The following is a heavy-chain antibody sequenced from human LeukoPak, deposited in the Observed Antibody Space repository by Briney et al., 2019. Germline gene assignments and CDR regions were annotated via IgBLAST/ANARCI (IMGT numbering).Heavy chain of an antibody. CDR1: GFTFSDYY. J-gene: IGHJ6*02. CDR3: ARDRVLTGYVANYYYGMDV. D-gene: IGHD3-9*01. Sequence: GGSLRLSCAASGFTFSDYYMSWIRQAPGKGLEWVANIKQDGSEKYYVDSVKGRFTISRDNAKNSLYLQMNSLRAEDTAVYYCARDRVLTGYVANYYYGMDVWGQGTTVTVSS. V-gene: IGHV3-7*03. CDR2: IKQDGSEK.